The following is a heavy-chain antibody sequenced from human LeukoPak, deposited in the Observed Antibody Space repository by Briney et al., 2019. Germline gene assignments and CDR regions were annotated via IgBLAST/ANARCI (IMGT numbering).Heavy chain of an antibody. CDR3: AREYYDILTGYENYYYYGMDV. J-gene: IGHJ6*02. CDR1: GYTFIGYY. CDR2: INPNSGGT. D-gene: IGHD3-9*01. Sequence: ASVKVSCKASGYTFIGYYMHWVRQAPGQGLEWMGWINPNSGGTNYAQKFQGRVTMTRDTSISTAYMELSRLRSDDTAVYYSAREYYDILTGYENYYYYGMDVWGQGTTVTVSS. V-gene: IGHV1-2*02.